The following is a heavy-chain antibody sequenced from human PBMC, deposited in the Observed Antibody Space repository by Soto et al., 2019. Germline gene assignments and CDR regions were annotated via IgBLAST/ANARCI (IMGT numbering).Heavy chain of an antibody. CDR3: ARDAAVGLFDY. J-gene: IGHJ4*02. Sequence: QVQLVQSGAEVKKPGASVKVSCKASGYTFTSYGISWVRQAPGQGLEWMGWISAHNGNTNHAHKLQGRVTMTTDTSTSTAYMELRILRADDTAVYYCARDAAVGLFDYWGQGTQVTVSS. D-gene: IGHD1-26*01. CDR2: ISAHNGNT. V-gene: IGHV1-18*01. CDR1: GYTFTSYG.